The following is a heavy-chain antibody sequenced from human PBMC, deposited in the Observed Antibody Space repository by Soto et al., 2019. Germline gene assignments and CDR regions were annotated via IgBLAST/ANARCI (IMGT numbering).Heavy chain of an antibody. CDR3: AKGGKMVAARSNQYF. D-gene: IGHD6-6*01. CDR1: GFTFSSYG. J-gene: IGHJ6*02. V-gene: IGHV3-30*18. CDR2: ISYDGSNK. Sequence: GGSLRLSCAASGFTFSSYGMHWVRQAPGKGLEWVAVISYDGSNKYYADSVKGRFTISRDNSKNTLYLQMNSLRAEDTAVYYCAKGGKMVAARSNQYFWGQGTTVTVS.